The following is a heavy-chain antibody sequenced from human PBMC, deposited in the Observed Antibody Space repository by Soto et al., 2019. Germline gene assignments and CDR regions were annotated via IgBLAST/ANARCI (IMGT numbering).Heavy chain of an antibody. CDR2: ISYDGSNK. CDR1: RFTFSSYA. D-gene: IGHD6-19*01. J-gene: IGHJ4*02. V-gene: IGHV3-30-3*01. CDR3: ARDPTSGWYFGPDY. Sequence: GGSLRLSCAASRFTFSSYAMHWVRQAPGKGLEWVAVISYDGSNKYYADSVKGRFTISRDNSKNTLYLQMNSLRAEDTAVYYCARDPTSGWYFGPDYWGQGTLVTVSS.